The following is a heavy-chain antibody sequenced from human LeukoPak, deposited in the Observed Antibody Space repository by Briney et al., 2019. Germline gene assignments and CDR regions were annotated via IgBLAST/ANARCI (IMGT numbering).Heavy chain of an antibody. D-gene: IGHD3-3*01. CDR2: INPSGGST. J-gene: IGHJ6*02. Sequence: ASVTVSCKASGYTFTSYYMHWVRQAPGQGLEWMGIINPSGGSTSYAQKFQGRVTMTRDTSISTAYMELSRLRSDDTAVYYCARDDPITIFGVVSPSYYYYYYGMDVWGQGTTVTVSS. CDR3: ARDDPITIFGVVSPSYYYYYYGMDV. V-gene: IGHV1-46*01. CDR1: GYTFTSYY.